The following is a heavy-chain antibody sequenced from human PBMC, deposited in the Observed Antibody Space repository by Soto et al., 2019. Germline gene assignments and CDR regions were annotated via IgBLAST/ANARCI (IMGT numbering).Heavy chain of an antibody. D-gene: IGHD3-9*01. CDR1: GASIGSYY. Sequence: PSETLSLTCSVSGASIGSYYWRWIRQPPGKGLEWIGYVYTSDYTRYSSSLKSRVTISVDTSKSKFYLRLNSVTAADTAVYYCARGHGLQYYDILTGYYTILRRGGMDVWGQGTTVTVYS. CDR3: ARGHGLQYYDILTGYYTILRRGGMDV. V-gene: IGHV4-4*08. CDR2: VYTSDYT. J-gene: IGHJ6*02.